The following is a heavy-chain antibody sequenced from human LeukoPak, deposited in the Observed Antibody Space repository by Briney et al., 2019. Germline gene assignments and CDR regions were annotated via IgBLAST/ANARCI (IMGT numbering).Heavy chain of an antibody. CDR3: ARGPYWPNIVVVPENYYMDV. CDR1: GYTFTSYD. Sequence: ASVKVSCKASGYTFTSYDINWVRQATGQGLEWMGWMNPNSGNTGYAQKFQGRVTITRNTSISTAYMELSSLRSEDRAVYYCARGPYWPNIVVVPENYYMDVWGKGTTVTVSS. D-gene: IGHD2-2*01. J-gene: IGHJ6*03. V-gene: IGHV1-8*03. CDR2: MNPNSGNT.